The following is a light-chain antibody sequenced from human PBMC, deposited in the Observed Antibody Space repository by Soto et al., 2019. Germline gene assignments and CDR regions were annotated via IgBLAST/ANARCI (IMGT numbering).Light chain of an antibody. CDR1: QRVSSSC. CDR3: QQYDTSPQT. J-gene: IGKJ1*01. V-gene: IGKV3-20*01. CDR2: GAS. Sequence: EIVLTQSPGTLSLSAGERVTLSCRASQRVSSSCLAWYQQKPGQAPRLLIYGASSRATDIPDRFSGSGSGTDFTLTISRLEPEDFAVYYCQQYDTSPQTFGQGTKVEI.